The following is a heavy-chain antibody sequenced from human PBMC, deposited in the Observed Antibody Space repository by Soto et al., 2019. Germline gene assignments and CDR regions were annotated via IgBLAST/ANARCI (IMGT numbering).Heavy chain of an antibody. CDR1: GFTFSSYA. CDR3: AKDKSRFLEWLRWPAP. CDR2: ISGSGGST. J-gene: IGHJ5*02. D-gene: IGHD3-3*01. V-gene: IGHV3-23*01. Sequence: GGSLRLSCAASGFTFSSYAMSWVRQAPGKGLEWVSAISGSGGSTYYADSVKGRFTISRDNSKNTLYLQMNSLRAEDTAVYYCAKDKSRFLEWLRWPAPWGQGTLVTVSS.